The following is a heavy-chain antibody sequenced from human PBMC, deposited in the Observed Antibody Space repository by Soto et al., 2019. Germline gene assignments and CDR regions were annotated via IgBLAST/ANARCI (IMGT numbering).Heavy chain of an antibody. V-gene: IGHV3-11*06. J-gene: IGHJ5*02. CDR3: VRDGHCITTSCYGNWFDP. CDR1: ENSISDYY. D-gene: IGHD2-2*01. CDR2: ISRNSFT. Sequence: GGSLRLSCVASENSISDYYMSWIRQAPGKGLESVSYISRNSFTNYADSVRGRFIVSRDNAKNSAFLQMNSLRVEDTAVYYCVRDGHCITTSCYGNWFDPWGQGTLVTVSS.